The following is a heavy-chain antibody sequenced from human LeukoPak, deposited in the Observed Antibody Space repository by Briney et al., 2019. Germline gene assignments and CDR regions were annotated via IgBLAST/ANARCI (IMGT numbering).Heavy chain of an antibody. D-gene: IGHD3-10*01. V-gene: IGHV3-23*01. Sequence: GGSLRLSCSASLFTFSYYAMTWVRQAPGKGLEWVSGVSGSGDYTYYADSVRGRFTISRDNSKNTLYLQLNSLRVEDTAVYYCAKEIYAYGSRGFDYWGQGTLVTVPS. J-gene: IGHJ4*02. CDR1: LFTFSYYA. CDR3: AKEIYAYGSRGFDY. CDR2: VSGSGDYT.